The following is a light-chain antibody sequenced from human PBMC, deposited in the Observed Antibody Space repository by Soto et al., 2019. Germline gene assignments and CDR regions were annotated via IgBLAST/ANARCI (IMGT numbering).Light chain of an antibody. CDR3: SSYTTSSTLLDV. Sequence: QSALTQPASVSGSPGQSITISCTGTSSDVGGYNYVSWYQQHPGKAPKLMIYEVSNRPSGVSNRFSGSKSGNTASLTISGLQAEDEADDYCSSYTTSSTLLDVFGTGTKLTVL. CDR2: EVS. V-gene: IGLV2-14*01. CDR1: SSDVGGYNY. J-gene: IGLJ1*01.